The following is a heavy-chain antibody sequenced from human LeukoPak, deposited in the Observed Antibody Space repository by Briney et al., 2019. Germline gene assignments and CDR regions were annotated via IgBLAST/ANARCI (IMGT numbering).Heavy chain of an antibody. J-gene: IGHJ4*02. V-gene: IGHV4-59*08. CDR3: ARNILTGSPDY. CDR2: IYYSGST. Sequence: PSETLSLTCTVSGGSISSYYWSWIRQPPGKGLEWIGCIYYSGSTNYNPSLKSRVTISVDTSKNQFSLKLSSVTAADTAVYHCARNILTGSPDYWGQGTLVTVSS. D-gene: IGHD3-9*01. CDR1: GGSISSYY.